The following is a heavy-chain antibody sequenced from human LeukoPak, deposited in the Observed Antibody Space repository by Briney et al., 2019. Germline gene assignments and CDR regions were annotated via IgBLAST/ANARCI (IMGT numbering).Heavy chain of an antibody. D-gene: IGHD3-22*01. CDR2: IYYSGSA. CDR3: ARLTYYYDSSPIDY. V-gene: IGHV4-31*03. J-gene: IGHJ4*02. Sequence: SQTLSLTCTVSGGSISSGGHYWSWIRQLPGKGLEWIGYIYYSGSAYYNPSLKIRVTMSLDTSKNQFSLKLSSVIAADPAVYYCARLTYYYDSSPIDYWGQGTLVT. CDR1: GGSISSGGHY.